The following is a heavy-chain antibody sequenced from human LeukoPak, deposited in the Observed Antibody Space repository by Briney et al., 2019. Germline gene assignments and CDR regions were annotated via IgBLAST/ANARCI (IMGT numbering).Heavy chain of an antibody. CDR3: AKGASGPLRYFDWSTYYFDY. J-gene: IGHJ4*02. CDR1: RFTFSSYA. CDR2: ISGSGGST. V-gene: IGHV3-23*01. Sequence: PGGSLRLSCAASRFTFSSYAMSWVRQAPGKGLEWVSAISGSGGSTYYADSVKGRFTISRDNSKNTLYLQMNSLRAEDTAVYYCAKGASGPLRYFDWSTYYFDYWGQGTLVTVSS. D-gene: IGHD3-9*01.